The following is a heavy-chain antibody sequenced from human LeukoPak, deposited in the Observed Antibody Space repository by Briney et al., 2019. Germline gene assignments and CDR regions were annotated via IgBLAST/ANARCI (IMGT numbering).Heavy chain of an antibody. CDR3: ARGYCSLSSCQFYFDY. CDR2: INVGTGDT. CDR1: GYTFTNYP. D-gene: IGHD2-15*01. J-gene: IGHJ4*02. Sequence: RASVKVSCKASGYTFTNYPLHWVRQAPGQRLEWMGWINVGTGDTRYSQKFQGRVTITRDTSASTAYMDLSSLRSEDTAVYHCARGYCSLSSCQFYFDYWGQGTLVTVSS. V-gene: IGHV1-3*01.